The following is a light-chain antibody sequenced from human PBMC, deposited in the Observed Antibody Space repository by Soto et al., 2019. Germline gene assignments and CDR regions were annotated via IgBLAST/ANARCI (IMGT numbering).Light chain of an antibody. J-gene: IGKJ2*01. CDR2: AAS. V-gene: IGKV3-20*01. CDR3: QQYGDPLLYT. Sequence: EIVLTQSPDTLSLSPGERATVSCRSSQSVTRKFLAWYQQKSGQAPRLLIYAASRRATGVPDRFSGSASGTDFTLTISRLEPEDFAVYYCQQYGDPLLYTFGQGTKVEI. CDR1: QSVTRKF.